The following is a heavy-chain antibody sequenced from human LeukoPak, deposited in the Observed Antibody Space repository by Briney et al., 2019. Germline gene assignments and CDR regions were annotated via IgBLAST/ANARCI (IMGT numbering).Heavy chain of an antibody. CDR1: GGSISSSSYY. V-gene: IGHV4-39*07. CDR3: ARRSHYYAFDY. Sequence: SETLSLTCTVSGGSISSSSYYWGWIRQPPGKGLKWIGSIYYSGSTYYNPSLKSRVTISVDTSRTQFSLKLSSVTAADTAVYYCARRSHYYAFDYWGQGTLVTVSS. D-gene: IGHD3-10*01. CDR2: IYYSGST. J-gene: IGHJ4*02.